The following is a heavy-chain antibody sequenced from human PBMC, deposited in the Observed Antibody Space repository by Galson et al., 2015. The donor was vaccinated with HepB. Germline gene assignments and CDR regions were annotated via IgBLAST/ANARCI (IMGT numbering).Heavy chain of an antibody. CDR1: GFTFSGSA. CDR3: TSYDGYCSGGSCRSSFDY. J-gene: IGHJ4*02. D-gene: IGHD2-15*01. V-gene: IGHV3-73*01. Sequence: SLRLSCAASGFTFSGSAMHWVRQASGKGLEWVGRIRSKANSYATAYAASVKGRFTISRDDSKNTAYLQMNSLKTEDTAVYYCTSYDGYCSGGSCRSSFDYWGQGTLVTVSP. CDR2: IRSKANSYAT.